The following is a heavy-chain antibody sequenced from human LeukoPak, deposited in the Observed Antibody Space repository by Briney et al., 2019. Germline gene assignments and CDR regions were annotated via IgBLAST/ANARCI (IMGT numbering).Heavy chain of an antibody. CDR2: SRSKAYGGTT. Sequence: GGPLRLSCTASGFTLDDYAILWHRQAPGKGLDWLAFSRSKAYGGTTEYAPSVTGIFTISRDDSKSIAYLQMNSLKTEDTAVYYCTRYLCSSTSCYAPFDYWGQGTLVTVSS. V-gene: IGHV3-49*03. D-gene: IGHD2-2*01. CDR1: GFTLDDYA. CDR3: TRYLCSSTSCYAPFDY. J-gene: IGHJ4*02.